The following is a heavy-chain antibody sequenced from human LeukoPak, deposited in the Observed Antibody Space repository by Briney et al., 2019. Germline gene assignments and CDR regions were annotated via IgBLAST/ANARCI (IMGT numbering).Heavy chain of an antibody. CDR2: INPNSGGT. D-gene: IGHD4-23*01. CDR3: AREVDDYGGKRHDP. V-gene: IGHV1-2*02. J-gene: IGHJ5*02. Sequence: ASVKVSCKASGYTFTGYYMHWVRQAPGQGLEWMGWINPNSGGTNYAQKFQGRVTMTRDTPISTAYMELSRLRSDDTAVYYCAREVDDYGGKRHDPWGQGTLVTVSS. CDR1: GYTFTGYY.